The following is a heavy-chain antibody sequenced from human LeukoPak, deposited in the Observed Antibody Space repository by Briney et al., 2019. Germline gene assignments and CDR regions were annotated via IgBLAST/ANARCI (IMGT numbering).Heavy chain of an antibody. V-gene: IGHV3-7*03. D-gene: IGHD2-8*01. CDR2: IEQDGSEK. CDR3: AKNGLIMMGDY. CDR1: RFTFSSYW. J-gene: IGHJ4*02. Sequence: PGGSLRLSCAASRFTFSSYWMSWVRQAPGKGLEWVANIEQDGSEKYYVDSVKGRFTISRDNAKNSLYLQMNNLRAEDTAIYFCAKNGLIMMGDYWGQGTLVTVSS.